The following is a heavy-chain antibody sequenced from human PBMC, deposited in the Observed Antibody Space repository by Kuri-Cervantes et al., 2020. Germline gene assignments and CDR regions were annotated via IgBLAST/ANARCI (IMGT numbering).Heavy chain of an antibody. Sequence: SETLSLTCAVYGGSFSGYYWSWIRQPPGKGLEWIGEINHSGSTNYNPSLKSRVTISVDTSKNQFSLKLSSVTAADTAVYYCARGVGLRYAAAGSFSTYYYYYGMDVWGQGTTVTVS. V-gene: IGHV4-34*01. D-gene: IGHD6-13*01. CDR1: GGSFSGYY. CDR2: INHSGST. J-gene: IGHJ6*02. CDR3: ARGVGLRYAAAGSFSTYYYYYGMDV.